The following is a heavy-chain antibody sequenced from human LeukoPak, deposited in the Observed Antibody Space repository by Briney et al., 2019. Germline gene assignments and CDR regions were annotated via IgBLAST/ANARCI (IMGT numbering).Heavy chain of an antibody. CDR1: GGTFSSYA. Sequence: SVTVSCKASGGTFSSYAISWVRQAPGQGLEWMGGIIPIFGTANYAQKFQGRVTITTDESTSAAYMELSGLRSEDTAVYYCARSNYYDSMYFDYWGQGTLVTVSS. CDR3: ARSNYYDSMYFDY. CDR2: IIPIFGTA. V-gene: IGHV1-69*05. D-gene: IGHD3-22*01. J-gene: IGHJ4*02.